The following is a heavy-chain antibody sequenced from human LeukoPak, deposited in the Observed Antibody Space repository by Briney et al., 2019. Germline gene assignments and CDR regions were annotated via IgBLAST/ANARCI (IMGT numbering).Heavy chain of an antibody. J-gene: IGHJ4*02. V-gene: IGHV3-74*01. Sequence: GGSLRLSCAAPGFTFSSIWMTWVRQIPGKGLIWVSRINPDGSGTNYAASVKGRFTISRDNAKTTLYLQMDSLRAEDTAVYYCARLSDASRESTGNYWGQGTLVTVSS. D-gene: IGHD2-8*02. CDR2: INPDGSGT. CDR1: GFTFSSIW. CDR3: ARLSDASRESTGNY.